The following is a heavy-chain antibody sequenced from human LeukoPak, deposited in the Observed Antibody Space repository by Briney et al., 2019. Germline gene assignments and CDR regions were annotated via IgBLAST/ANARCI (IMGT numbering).Heavy chain of an antibody. J-gene: IGHJ5*02. D-gene: IGHD3-3*01. CDR3: ARVAVGVVTGWFDP. CDR1: GGSFSGYY. Sequence: SETLSLTCAVYGGSFSGYYWSWIRQPPGKGLEWIGEINHSGSTNYNPSLKSRVTISVDTSKNQFSLKLSSVTAADTAVYYCARVAVGVVTGWFDPWGQGTLVTVSS. CDR2: INHSGST. V-gene: IGHV4-34*01.